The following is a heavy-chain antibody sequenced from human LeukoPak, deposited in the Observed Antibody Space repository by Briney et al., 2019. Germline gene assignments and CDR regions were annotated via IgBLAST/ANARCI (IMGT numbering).Heavy chain of an antibody. J-gene: IGHJ4*02. CDR2: IYYSGST. CDR1: GGSISSGGYY. CDR3: ARAPSPTMIVVVPSYYFDY. Sequence: SETLSLTCTVSGGSISSGGYYWSWIRQHPGKGLEWIGYIYYSGSTYYNPSLKSRVTISVDTSKNQFSLKLSSVTAADTAVYYCARAPSPTMIVVVPSYYFDYWGQGTLVTVSS. D-gene: IGHD3-22*01. V-gene: IGHV4-31*03.